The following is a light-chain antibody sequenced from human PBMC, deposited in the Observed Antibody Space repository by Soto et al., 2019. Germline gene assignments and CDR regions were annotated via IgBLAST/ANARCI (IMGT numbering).Light chain of an antibody. CDR2: GAS. V-gene: IGKV1-39*01. Sequence: DIQMTQSPSSLSASVGDRVAITCRASQSIGRYLNWYQQKVGKAPTLLVYGASSLKSGVPSRFSGSRSGTDFTLTISSLQPEDFASYYCQQSYSSPQTFGQGTKVEIK. CDR1: QSIGRY. CDR3: QQSYSSPQT. J-gene: IGKJ1*01.